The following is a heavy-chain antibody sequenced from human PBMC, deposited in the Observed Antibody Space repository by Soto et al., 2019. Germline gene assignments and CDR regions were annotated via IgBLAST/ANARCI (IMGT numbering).Heavy chain of an antibody. J-gene: IGHJ4*02. D-gene: IGHD2-2*01. CDR3: ARVRGVYCSSTSCSQIDY. CDR1: GYTFTSYG. Sequence: DSVKVSCKASGYTFTSYGISWVRQAPGQGLEWMGWISAYNGNTNYAQKLQGRVTMTTDTSTSTAYMELRSLRSDDQAVYYCARVRGVYCSSTSCSQIDYWGQXTLVTVSS. V-gene: IGHV1-18*01. CDR2: ISAYNGNT.